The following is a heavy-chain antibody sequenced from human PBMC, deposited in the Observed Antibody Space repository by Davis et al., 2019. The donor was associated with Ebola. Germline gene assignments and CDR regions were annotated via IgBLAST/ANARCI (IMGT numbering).Heavy chain of an antibody. V-gene: IGHV3-30*03. Sequence: PGGSLRLSCAASGFTFSDYGMHWVRQAPGKGLEWVAVISFDGSNKHYEDSVKGRFTISRDNSKNTVDLQMNSLRAEDKAVYFCARLAAGIGGTDVWGQGTTVTVSS. D-gene: IGHD6-13*01. CDR1: GFTFSDYG. CDR3: ARLAAGIGGTDV. J-gene: IGHJ6*02. CDR2: ISFDGSNK.